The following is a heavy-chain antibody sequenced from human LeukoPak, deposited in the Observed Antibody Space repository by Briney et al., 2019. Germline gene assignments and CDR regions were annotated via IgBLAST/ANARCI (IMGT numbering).Heavy chain of an antibody. D-gene: IGHD3-3*01. CDR1: GFSFSDYW. CDR2: IKQDGSEK. J-gene: IGHJ4*02. Sequence: GGSLRLSCAASGFSFSDYWMTWVRQAPGKGLEWVAHIKQDGSEKYYVDSIKGRFTISIDNAKNLVYLQMNSLRADDTAVYYCARGWNYAFRFDYWGQGTLVTVSS. V-gene: IGHV3-7*01. CDR3: ARGWNYAFRFDY.